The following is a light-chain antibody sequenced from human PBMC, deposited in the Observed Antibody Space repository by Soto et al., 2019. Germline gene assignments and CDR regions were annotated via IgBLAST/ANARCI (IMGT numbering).Light chain of an antibody. CDR1: SNDVGAYNY. Sequence: QSALTQPASVSGSPGQSIAIYCIGTSNDVGAYNYVSWYQQHPGKAPKLLIYDVSGRPSGVSDRFSGSKSGNSASLTISGLQAEDEAAYYCSSYTTTSTVLFGGGTEVTVL. CDR3: SSYTTTSTVL. J-gene: IGLJ2*01. V-gene: IGLV2-14*01. CDR2: DVS.